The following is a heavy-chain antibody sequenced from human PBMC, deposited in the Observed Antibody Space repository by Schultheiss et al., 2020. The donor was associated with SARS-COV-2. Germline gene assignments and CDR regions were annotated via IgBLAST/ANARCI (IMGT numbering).Heavy chain of an antibody. CDR1: GGSISSGDYY. V-gene: IGHV4-61*08. Sequence: SETLSLTCTVSGGSISSGDYYWSWIRQPPGKGLEWIGYIYYSGSTNYNPSLKSRVTISVDTSKNQFSLKLSSVTAADTAVYYCARAPIGYYYYGMDVWGQGTTVTVSS. CDR3: ARAPIGYYYYGMDV. CDR2: IYYSGST. J-gene: IGHJ6*02.